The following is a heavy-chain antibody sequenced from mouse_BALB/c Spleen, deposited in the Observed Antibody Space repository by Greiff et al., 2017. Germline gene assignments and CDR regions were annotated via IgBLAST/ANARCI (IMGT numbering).Heavy chain of an antibody. CDR1: GYTFTSYY. CDR3: ARGADYFDV. V-gene: IGHV1S56*01. J-gene: IGHJ1*01. Sequence: VKLVESGPELVKPGASVRISCKASGYTFTSYYIHWVKQRPGQGLEWIGWIYPGNVNTKYNEKFKGKATLTADKSSSTAYMQLSSLTSEDSAVYFCARGADYFDVWGAGTTVTVSS. CDR2: IYPGNVNT.